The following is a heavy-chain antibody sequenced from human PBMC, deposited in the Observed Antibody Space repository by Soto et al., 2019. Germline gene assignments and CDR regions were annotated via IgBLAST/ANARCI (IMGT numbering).Heavy chain of an antibody. CDR1: GGSISSNKW. J-gene: IGHJ4*02. CDR2: IYHSGST. V-gene: IGHV4-4*02. D-gene: IGHD2-21*02. Sequence: PSETLSLTCAVYGGSISSNKWWSWVRQPPGKGLEWIGEIYHSGSTNYNPSLKSRVTISLDKSKNQFSLKLSSVTAADTAVYYCARAASDEIVVVTATMFDYWGQGTLVTVSS. CDR3: ARAASDEIVVVTATMFDY.